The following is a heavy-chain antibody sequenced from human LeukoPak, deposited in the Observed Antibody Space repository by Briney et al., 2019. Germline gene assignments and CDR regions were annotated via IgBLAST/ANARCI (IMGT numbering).Heavy chain of an antibody. CDR2: INHSGST. Sequence: PSETLSLTCAVYGGSFSGYYWSWIRQPPGKGLEWIGEINHSGSTNYNPSLKSRVTISVDTSKNQFSLKLSSVTAADTAVYYCARVGDYYGSGSYSDAFDIWGQGTMVTVSS. V-gene: IGHV4-34*01. CDR3: ARVGDYYGSGSYSDAFDI. J-gene: IGHJ3*02. D-gene: IGHD3-10*01. CDR1: GGSFSGYY.